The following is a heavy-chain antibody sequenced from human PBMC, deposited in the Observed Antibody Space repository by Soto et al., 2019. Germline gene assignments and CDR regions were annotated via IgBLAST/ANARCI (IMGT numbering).Heavy chain of an antibody. J-gene: IGHJ4*02. CDR2: TGAGGRTT. Sequence: GGSLRLSCAASGFTFSGYAMTWVRQAPGKGLEWVSTTGAGGRTTYYADSVKGRFTVSRDKSKNTLDLQMSSLRADDTAVYYCATVHNTSRSFDYWGQGTLVTVSS. CDR1: GFTFSGYA. D-gene: IGHD1-20*01. CDR3: ATVHNTSRSFDY. V-gene: IGHV3-23*01.